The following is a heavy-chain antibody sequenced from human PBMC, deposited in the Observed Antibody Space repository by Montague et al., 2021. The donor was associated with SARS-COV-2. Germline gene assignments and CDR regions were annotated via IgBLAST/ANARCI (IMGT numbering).Heavy chain of an antibody. CDR2: ISHGGGT. Sequence: SETLSLTCDVYGGSFSSYWSWIRQLPGRGLEWVGQISHGGGTNYKPSLXIRVTISVDTSKNQVSLKLSSVTAANTAVYYCAGHCGGGRCYFGMDVWGQGTTVTVSS. D-gene: IGHD2-15*01. CDR1: GGSFSSY. V-gene: IGHV4-34*01. J-gene: IGHJ6*02. CDR3: AGHCGGGRCYFGMDV.